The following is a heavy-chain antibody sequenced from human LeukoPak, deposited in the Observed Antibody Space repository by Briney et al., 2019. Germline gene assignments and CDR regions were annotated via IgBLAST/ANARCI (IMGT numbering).Heavy chain of an antibody. CDR3: ASLYSGSYPLVVPFYYYYYMDV. J-gene: IGHJ6*03. CDR2: ISYDGSNK. V-gene: IGHV3-30*03. Sequence: PGGSLRLSCAASGFTFSSYGMHWVRQAPGKGLEWVAVISYDGSNKYYADSVKGRFTISRDNSKNSLYLQMNSLRAEDTAVYYCASLYSGSYPLVVPFYYYYYMDVWGKGTTVTVSS. CDR1: GFTFSSYG. D-gene: IGHD1-26*01.